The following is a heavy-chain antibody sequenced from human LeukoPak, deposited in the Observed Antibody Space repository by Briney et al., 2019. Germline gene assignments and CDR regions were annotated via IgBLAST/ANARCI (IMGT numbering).Heavy chain of an antibody. CDR2: VSYTRVAT. CDR3: AKAFREFGTSSSYSSFDS. D-gene: IGHD5-18*01. CDR1: GFTFSSFA. J-gene: IGHJ3*01. Sequence: PGGSLRLSCAASGFTFSSFALGWVRQAPGKGLEWVSGVSYTRVATYYADSVKGRFTISRDDSQNILYLQMNGLRAEDTAVYFCAKAFREFGTSSSYSSFDSWGQGTMVTVSS. V-gene: IGHV3-23*01.